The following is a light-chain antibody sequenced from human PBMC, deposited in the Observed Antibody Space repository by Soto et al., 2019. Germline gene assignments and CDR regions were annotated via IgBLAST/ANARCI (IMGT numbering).Light chain of an antibody. CDR2: GNS. V-gene: IGLV1-40*01. CDR3: QSYDSSLSGHVV. J-gene: IGLJ2*01. Sequence: QSVLTQPPSVSGAPGQRVTISCTGSSSNIGAGYDVHWYQQLPGTAPKLLIYGNSNRPSGVPDRFSGSKSGTSASLGITGLQAEDEADYYCQSYDSSLSGHVVFGGGTKVTVL. CDR1: SSNIGAGYD.